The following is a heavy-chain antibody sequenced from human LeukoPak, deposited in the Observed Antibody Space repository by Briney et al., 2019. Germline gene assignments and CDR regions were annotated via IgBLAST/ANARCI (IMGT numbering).Heavy chain of an antibody. Sequence: ASVKVSCKASGYTFTGYYMHWVRQAPGQGLEWMGWINPNSGGTGYAQKFQGRVTITRNTSISTAYMELSSLRSEDTAVYYCARGPYYYDSSASRPNRFDYWGQGTLVTVSS. J-gene: IGHJ4*02. CDR3: ARGPYYYDSSASRPNRFDY. V-gene: IGHV1-8*03. D-gene: IGHD3-22*01. CDR2: INPNSGGT. CDR1: GYTFTGYY.